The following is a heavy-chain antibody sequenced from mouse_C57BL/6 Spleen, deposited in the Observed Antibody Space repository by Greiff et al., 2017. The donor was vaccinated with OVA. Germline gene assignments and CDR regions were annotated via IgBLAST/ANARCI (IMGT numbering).Heavy chain of an antibody. Sequence: EVKLMESGGGLVKPGGSLKLSCAASGFTFSSYTMSWVRQTPEKRLEWVATISGGGGNTYYPDSVKGRFTISRDNAKNTLYLQMRSLRSEDTALYYCARGKNYGNFFDYWGQGTTLTVSS. V-gene: IGHV5-9*01. J-gene: IGHJ2*01. CDR3: ARGKNYGNFFDY. D-gene: IGHD2-1*01. CDR2: ISGGGGNT. CDR1: GFTFSSYT.